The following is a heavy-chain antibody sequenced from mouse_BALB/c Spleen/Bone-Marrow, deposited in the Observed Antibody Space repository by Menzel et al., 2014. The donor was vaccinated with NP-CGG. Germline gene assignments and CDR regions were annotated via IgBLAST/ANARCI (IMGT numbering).Heavy chain of an antibody. D-gene: IGHD2-2*01. V-gene: IGHV1S81*02. J-gene: IGHJ3*01. CDR2: INPSNGRA. Sequence: VQGVESGAELVKPGASVKLSCKASGYTFTSYWMHWVKQRPGQGLEWIGEINPSNGRADYNEKFRSKATLTVDRSSSTAYMQLSSLTSEDSAVYYCARACGYDGFAYWGQGTLVTVPA. CDR3: ARACGYDGFAY. CDR1: GYTFTSYW.